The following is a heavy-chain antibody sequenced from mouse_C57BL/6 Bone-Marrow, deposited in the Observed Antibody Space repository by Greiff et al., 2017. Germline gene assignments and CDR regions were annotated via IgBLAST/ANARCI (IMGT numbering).Heavy chain of an antibody. V-gene: IGHV1-69*01. J-gene: IGHJ4*01. D-gene: IGHD2-3*01. CDR1: GYTFTSYW. CDR3: AREDGYYAMDY. Sequence: QVQLQQPGAELVMPGASVKLSCKASGYTFTSYWMHWVKQRPGQGLEWIGAIDPSDSYTNYNQKFKGKSTLSVDKSSSTAYMQLSRLTSEDSAVYYCAREDGYYAMDYWGQGTSVTVSS. CDR2: IDPSDSYT.